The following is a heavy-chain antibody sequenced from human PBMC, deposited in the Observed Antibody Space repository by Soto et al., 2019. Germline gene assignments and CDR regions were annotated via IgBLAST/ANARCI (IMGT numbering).Heavy chain of an antibody. J-gene: IGHJ5*02. CDR1: GGSISSGGYS. V-gene: IGHV4-39*07. CDR2: VHYSGNT. CDR3: ARQDRVVAEGRWFDP. Sequence: PSETLSLTCAVSGGSISSGGYSWAWLRQPPGKGLEWLGSVHYSGNTYYNPSLKSRLTISVDKSKNQFSLNLSSVTAADTAVYYCARQDRVVAEGRWFDPWGQGTLVTVSS. D-gene: IGHD2-15*01.